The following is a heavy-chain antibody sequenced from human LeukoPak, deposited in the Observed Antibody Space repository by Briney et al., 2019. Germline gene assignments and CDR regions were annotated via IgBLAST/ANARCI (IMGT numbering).Heavy chain of an antibody. D-gene: IGHD2-15*01. J-gene: IGHJ3*02. Sequence: SETLSLTCTVSGGSISSSSYYWGWLRQPPGTGLEWIGEINHSGSTNYNPSLKSRVTISVDTSKNQFSLKLSSVTAADTAVYYCARGGYCSGGSCYYNAFDIWGQGTMVTVSS. CDR3: ARGGYCSGGSCYYNAFDI. V-gene: IGHV4-39*07. CDR1: GGSISSSSYY. CDR2: INHSGST.